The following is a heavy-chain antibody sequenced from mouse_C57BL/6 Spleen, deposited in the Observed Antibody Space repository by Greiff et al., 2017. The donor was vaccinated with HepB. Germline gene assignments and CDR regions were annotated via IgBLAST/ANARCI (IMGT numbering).Heavy chain of an antibody. CDR1: GYTFTSYG. D-gene: IGHD1-1*01. CDR2: IYPRSGNT. V-gene: IGHV1-81*01. CDR3: ARPFTTEVARGYFDV. J-gene: IGHJ1*03. Sequence: QVQLKQSGAELARPGASVKLSCKASGYTFTSYGISWVKQRTGQGLEWIGEIYPRSGNTNYNEKFKGKATLTADKSSTTAYMELRSLTSEGSAVYFCARPFTTEVARGYFDVWGTGTTVTVSS.